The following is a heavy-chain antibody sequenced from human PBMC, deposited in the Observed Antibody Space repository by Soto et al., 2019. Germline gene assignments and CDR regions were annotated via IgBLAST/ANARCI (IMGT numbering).Heavy chain of an antibody. V-gene: IGHV3-23*01. CDR1: GFTFSSYA. D-gene: IGHD5-12*01. CDR2: ISGSGGST. J-gene: IGHJ5*02. CDR3: AKEGIGVATIGGAIDP. Sequence: GGSLRLSCAASGFTFSSYAMSWVRQAPGKGLEWVSAISGSGGSTYYADSVKGRFTISRDNSKNTLYLQMNSLRAEDTAVYYCAKEGIGVATIGGAIDPWGQGTLVTVSS.